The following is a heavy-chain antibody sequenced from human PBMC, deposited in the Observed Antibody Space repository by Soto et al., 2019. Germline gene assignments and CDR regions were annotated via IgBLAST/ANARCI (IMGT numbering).Heavy chain of an antibody. J-gene: IGHJ3*02. CDR3: AKAGYSYGYGTTIPTDAFAI. Sequence: VGSLRLSCAASGFTFSSYAMSWVRQAPGKGLEWVSAISGSGGSTFYADSVKGRFTISRDNSKNTLYLQMNSLRAEDTAVYFCAKAGYSYGYGTTIPTDAFAIWGQGTMVTVSS. D-gene: IGHD5-18*01. CDR2: ISGSGGST. V-gene: IGHV3-23*01. CDR1: GFTFSSYA.